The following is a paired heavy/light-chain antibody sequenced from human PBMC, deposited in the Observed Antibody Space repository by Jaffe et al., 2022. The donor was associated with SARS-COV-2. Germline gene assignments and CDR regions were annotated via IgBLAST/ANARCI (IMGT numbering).Light chain of an antibody. Sequence: AIQMTQSPSSLSASVGDRVTITCRASQGIRNDLSWYQQKPGKAPKLLIYGASRLESGVPSRFSGSGSATDFTLTISSLQPEDFATYYCLQDNDYPRTFGQGTKVEIK. J-gene: IGKJ1*01. CDR1: QGIRND. CDR3: LQDNDYPRT. V-gene: IGKV1-6*01. CDR2: GAS.
Heavy chain of an antibody. Sequence: EVQLVESGGGLVQPGGSLRLSCAASEFTVKSNHINWVRQAPGEGLEWVSILYSGGSTYYADSVKGRFTLSRDNSKNTVYLQMNSLRPDDTAVYYCARDLFALRGDFGLDVWGQGTTVTVSS. D-gene: IGHD2-21*01. V-gene: IGHV3-66*02. CDR3: ARDLFALRGDFGLDV. CDR2: LYSGGST. CDR1: EFTVKSNH. J-gene: IGHJ6*02.